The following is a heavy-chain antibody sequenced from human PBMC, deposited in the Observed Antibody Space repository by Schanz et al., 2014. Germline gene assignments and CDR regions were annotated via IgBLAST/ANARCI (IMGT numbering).Heavy chain of an antibody. Sequence: VQLVQSGAEVKRPGASVRVSCKASGYTFTSYDFNWVRQAPGQGLEWMGWISAYTNNTNYAQKVQGRVTMTRDTSTSTVYMELSSLRSEDTAVYYCARDGVDAAAGGNYWGQGTLVTVSS. J-gene: IGHJ4*02. CDR3: ARDGVDAAAGGNY. CDR1: GYTFTSYD. D-gene: IGHD6-13*01. CDR2: ISAYTNNT. V-gene: IGHV1-8*01.